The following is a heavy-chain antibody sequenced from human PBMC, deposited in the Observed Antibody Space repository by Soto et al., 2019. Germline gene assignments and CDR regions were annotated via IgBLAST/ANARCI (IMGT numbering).Heavy chain of an antibody. J-gene: IGHJ5*02. CDR3: AKDSGEMDFIAARRGWFDP. V-gene: IGHV3-30*18. CDR1: GFTFSSYG. D-gene: IGHD6-6*01. CDR2: ISYDGSNK. Sequence: QVQLVESGGGVVQPGRSLRLSCAASGFTFSSYGMHWVRQAPGKGLEWVAVISYDGSNKYYADSMKGRFTISRDNSKNTLYLQMNSLRAEDTAVYYCAKDSGEMDFIAARRGWFDPWGQGTLVTVSS.